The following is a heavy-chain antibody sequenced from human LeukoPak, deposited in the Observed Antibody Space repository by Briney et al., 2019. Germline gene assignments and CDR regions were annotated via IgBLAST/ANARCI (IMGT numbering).Heavy chain of an antibody. Sequence: ASVKVSCKASGYTFTGYYMHWVRQAPGQGLEWMGWINPNSGGTNYAQKFQGRVTMTRDTSISTAYMELSSLRSEDTAVYYCARDNPGGYSYGYYYFDYWGQGTLVTVSS. D-gene: IGHD5-18*01. CDR1: GYTFTGYY. V-gene: IGHV1-2*02. CDR2: INPNSGGT. J-gene: IGHJ4*02. CDR3: ARDNPGGYSYGYYYFDY.